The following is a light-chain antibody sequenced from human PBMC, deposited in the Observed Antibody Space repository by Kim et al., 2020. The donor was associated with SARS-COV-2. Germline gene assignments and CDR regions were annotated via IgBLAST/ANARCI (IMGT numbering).Light chain of an antibody. CDR1: QSAGSW. J-gene: IGKJ1*01. CDR3: QQYSDNSPT. Sequence: AYGGDRVTITCRASQSAGSWLAWYQQKPGKAPRLLISKTSNLESGVPSRISGSGSGTEFTLTISSLQPDDFATYYCQQYSDNSPTFGQGTKVEVK. CDR2: KTS. V-gene: IGKV1-5*03.